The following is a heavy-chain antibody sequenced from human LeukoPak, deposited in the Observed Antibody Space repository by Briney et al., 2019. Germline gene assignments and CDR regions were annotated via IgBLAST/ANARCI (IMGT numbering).Heavy chain of an antibody. CDR3: ARDRRVGRASCLLY. J-gene: IGHJ4*02. V-gene: IGHV1-3*01. CDR2: INAGNGNT. D-gene: IGHD2-2*01. CDR1: GYTFTSYA. Sequence: ASVKVSCKASGYTFTSYAMHWVRQAPGQRLEWMGWINAGNGNTKYSQKFQGRVTITRDTSASTAYMELSSLRSEDTAVYYCARDRRVGRASCLLYWGQGTLVTVSS.